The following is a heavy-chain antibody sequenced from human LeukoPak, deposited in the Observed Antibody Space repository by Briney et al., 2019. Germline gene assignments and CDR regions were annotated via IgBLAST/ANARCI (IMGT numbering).Heavy chain of an antibody. D-gene: IGHD2-8*01. CDR3: ARGMDWFDP. J-gene: IGHJ5*02. Sequence: PSETLSLTCTVSGGSISSGGYYWSWIRQHPGKGLEWIGYIYYSGSTYYTPSLKSRVTISVDTSENQFSLKLSSVTAADTAIYYCARGMDWFDPWGQGTLVTVSS. CDR2: IYYSGST. V-gene: IGHV4-31*03. CDR1: GGSISSGGYY.